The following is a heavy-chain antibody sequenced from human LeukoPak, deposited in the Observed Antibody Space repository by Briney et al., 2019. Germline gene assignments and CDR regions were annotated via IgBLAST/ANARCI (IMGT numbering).Heavy chain of an antibody. CDR3: ARVQVSWSIYFDY. J-gene: IGHJ4*02. D-gene: IGHD6-13*01. V-gene: IGHV3-66*01. CDR2: IYSGGST. CDR1: GFTVSSNY. Sequence: QTGGSLRHSCAASGFTVSSNYMSWVRQAPGKGLEWVSVIYSGGSTYYADSVKGRFTISRDNSKNTLYLQMNSLRAEDTVVYYCARVQVSWSIYFDYWGQGTLVTVSS.